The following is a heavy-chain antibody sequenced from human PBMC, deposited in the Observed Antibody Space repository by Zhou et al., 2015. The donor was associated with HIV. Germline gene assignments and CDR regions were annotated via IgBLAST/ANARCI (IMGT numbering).Heavy chain of an antibody. J-gene: IGHJ3*02. Sequence: QVQLVQSGAEVKKPGSSVKVSCKASGGTFSSYTISWVRQAPGQGLEWMGRIIPILGIANYAQKFQGRVTITADKSTSTAYMELSSLRSEDTAVYYCARAENVGLRFLEWSLGAFDIWGQGTMVTVSS. D-gene: IGHD3-3*01. CDR1: GGTFSSYT. CDR2: IIPILGIA. CDR3: ARAENVGLRFLEWSLGAFDI. V-gene: IGHV1-69*02.